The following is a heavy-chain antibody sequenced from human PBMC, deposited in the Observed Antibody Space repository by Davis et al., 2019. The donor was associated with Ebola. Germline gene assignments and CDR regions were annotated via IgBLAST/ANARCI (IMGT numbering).Heavy chain of an antibody. CDR3: ARESLRYCSGGSCFPNWFDP. V-gene: IGHV3-48*02. CDR1: GFTFSSYW. Sequence: GESLKISCAASGFTFSSYWMHWVRQAPGKGLEWVSYISSSSSTIYYADSVKGRFTISRDNAKNSLYLQMNSLRDEDTAVYYCARESLRYCSGGSCFPNWFDPWGQGTLVTVSS. CDR2: ISSSSSTI. J-gene: IGHJ5*02. D-gene: IGHD2-15*01.